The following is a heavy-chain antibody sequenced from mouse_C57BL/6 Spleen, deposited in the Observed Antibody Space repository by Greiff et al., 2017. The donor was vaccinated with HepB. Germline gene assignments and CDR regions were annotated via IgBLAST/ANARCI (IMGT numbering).Heavy chain of an antibody. D-gene: IGHD1-1*01. CDR1: GFNIKNTY. CDR3: AREGDYGSSRAWFAY. J-gene: IGHJ3*01. CDR2: IDPANGNT. V-gene: IGHV14-3*01. Sequence: EVKLQESVAELVRPGASVKLSCTASGFNIKNTYMHWVKQRPEQGLEWIGRIDPANGNTKYAPKFQGKATITADTSSNTAYLQLSSLTSEDTAIYYCAREGDYGSSRAWFAYWGQGTLVTVSA.